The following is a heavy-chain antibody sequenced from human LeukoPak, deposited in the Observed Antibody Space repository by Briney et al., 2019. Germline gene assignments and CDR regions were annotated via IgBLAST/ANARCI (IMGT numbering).Heavy chain of an antibody. CDR1: GFSISSGYF. CDR2: IHYPEST. J-gene: IGHJ4*02. D-gene: IGHD6-13*01. V-gene: IGHV4-38-2*01. Sequence: SETLSLTCAVSGFSISSGYFWGWIRRPPGKGLEWIGTIHYPESTYYNPSLNSRLTISIDTSKNHFSLKLSSVTAADTALYYCARGRGRQVGTRWHPDTHHDYWGQGILVTVSS. CDR3: ARGRGRQVGTRWHPDTHHDY.